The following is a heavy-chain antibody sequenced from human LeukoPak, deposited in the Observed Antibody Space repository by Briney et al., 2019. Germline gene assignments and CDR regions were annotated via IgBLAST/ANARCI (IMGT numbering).Heavy chain of an antibody. CDR1: GGSISSYY. J-gene: IGHJ6*03. CDR2: IYYSGST. V-gene: IGHV4-59*01. CDR3: ARSMIVVVSDYYYYYMDV. D-gene: IGHD3-22*01. Sequence: SETLSLTCTVSGGSISSYYWSWIRQPPGEGLEWIGYIYYSGSTNYNPSLKSRVTISVDTSKNQFSLKLSSVTAADTAVYYCARSMIVVVSDYYYYYMDVWGKGTTVTVSS.